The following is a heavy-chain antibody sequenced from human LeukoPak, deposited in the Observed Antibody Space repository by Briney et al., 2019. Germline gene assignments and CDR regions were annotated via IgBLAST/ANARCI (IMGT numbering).Heavy chain of an antibody. D-gene: IGHD5-18*01. CDR2: IYYSGSA. Sequence: PSETLSLTCTVSGGSISSYYWSWIRQPPGKGPEWIGYIYYSGSANYNPSLKSRVTISVDTSKNQFSLKLSSVTAADTAVYYCARATKAYSYGWSYYFDYWGQETLVTVSS. CDR3: ARATKAYSYGWSYYFDY. CDR1: GGSISSYY. J-gene: IGHJ4*02. V-gene: IGHV4-59*01.